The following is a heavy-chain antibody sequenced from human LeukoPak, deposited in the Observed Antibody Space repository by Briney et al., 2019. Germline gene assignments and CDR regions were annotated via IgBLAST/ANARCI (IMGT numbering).Heavy chain of an antibody. D-gene: IGHD3-22*01. CDR1: GFTFSSYA. V-gene: IGHV3-23*01. CDR2: ISGSDGTT. CDR3: AREKQYYYDSSGYPNCYDY. J-gene: IGHJ4*02. Sequence: PGGSLRLSCAASGFTFSSYAMSWVRQAPGKGLEWVSGISGSDGTTYYADSVKGRFTISRDNAKNSLYLQMNSLRAEDTAVYYCAREKQYYYDSSGYPNCYDYWGQGTLVTVSS.